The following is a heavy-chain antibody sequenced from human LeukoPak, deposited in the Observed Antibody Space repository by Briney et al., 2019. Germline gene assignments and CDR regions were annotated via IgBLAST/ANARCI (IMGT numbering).Heavy chain of an antibody. D-gene: IGHD2-15*01. CDR1: GFTFSGYA. CDR3: AKGSGGSCFSPLGY. CDR2: VCGSGGST. Sequence: PGGALRLSCAASGFTFSGYAMSWVRQAPGKGLEWVSAVCGSGGSTYYADSVKGRFTISRDNSKNMLYLQMNSLRAEDTAVYYCAKGSGGSCFSPLGYWGRRTLVTVSS. J-gene: IGHJ4*02. V-gene: IGHV3-23*01.